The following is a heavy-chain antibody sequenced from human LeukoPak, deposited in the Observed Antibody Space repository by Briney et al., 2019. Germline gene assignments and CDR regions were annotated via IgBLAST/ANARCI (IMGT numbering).Heavy chain of an antibody. D-gene: IGHD2-2*01. Sequence: GGSLRLSCAASGFTFSSYAMSWVRQAPGKGLEWVSSIGATGGTTYYADSVKGRFTISRDNAKNSLYLQMHSLRAEDTAVYYCARDPGYCGSTSCYQGYFDLWGRGTLVTVSS. CDR1: GFTFSSYA. J-gene: IGHJ2*01. CDR3: ARDPGYCGSTSCYQGYFDL. V-gene: IGHV3-23*01. CDR2: IGATGGTT.